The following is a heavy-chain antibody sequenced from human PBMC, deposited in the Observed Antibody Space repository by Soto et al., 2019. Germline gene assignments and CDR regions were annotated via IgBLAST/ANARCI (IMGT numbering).Heavy chain of an antibody. D-gene: IGHD5-18*01. Sequence: SETLSLTCTVSGGSLSSYYWSWIRRPPGMGLEWIASISYSGTTNYNSSIKSRVTISIETSKNKISLKFNSVTAADTAVYYCAREGYNFGPFDYWGQGALVTVSS. J-gene: IGHJ4*02. CDR3: AREGYNFGPFDY. CDR2: ISYSGTT. CDR1: GGSLSSYY. V-gene: IGHV4-59*01.